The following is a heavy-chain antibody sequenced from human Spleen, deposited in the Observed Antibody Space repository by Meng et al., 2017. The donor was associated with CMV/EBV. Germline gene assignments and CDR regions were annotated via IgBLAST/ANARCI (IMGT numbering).Heavy chain of an antibody. Sequence: GESLKISCAASGFTFSSHGMAWVRQAPGKGLEWVAVMWYDGSNEYYADSVKGRFTIFRDNSKNTLYLQMNSLRAEDTAVYYCAKISSTVTSIRLPGLWGQGTLVTVSS. CDR3: AKISSTVTSIRLPGL. V-gene: IGHV3-33*03. CDR2: MWYDGSNE. D-gene: IGHD4-17*01. CDR1: GFTFSSHG. J-gene: IGHJ4*02.